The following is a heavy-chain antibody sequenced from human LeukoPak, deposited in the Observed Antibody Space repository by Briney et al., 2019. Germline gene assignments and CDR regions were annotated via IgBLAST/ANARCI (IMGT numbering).Heavy chain of an antibody. J-gene: IGHJ6*03. CDR3: ASAGYWSDYYYYCYIDV. Sequence: PGGSLRLSCAASGFTFSSYSMNWVRQAPGKGLEWVSYITFSSSIIYYADSVKGRFTISRDNAKNSLYLQMNSLRAEDTAVYYCASAGYWSDYYYYCYIDVWGKGTTVTISS. CDR1: GFTFSSYS. V-gene: IGHV3-48*01. CDR2: ITFSSSII. D-gene: IGHD2-15*01.